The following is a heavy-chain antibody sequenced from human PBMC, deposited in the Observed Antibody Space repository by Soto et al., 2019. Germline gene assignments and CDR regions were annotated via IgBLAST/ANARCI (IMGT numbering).Heavy chain of an antibody. CDR2: IYYSGST. D-gene: IGHD3-22*01. V-gene: IGHV4-59*08. CDR3: ARQQGRDSSGYHRWFDP. Sequence: QVQLQESGPGVVKPSETLSLTCTVSGGSINSYYWSWIRQPPGKGLEWIGYIYYSGSTKYNPSLKSRVTISVDTSKNQFSLKLSSVTAADTAVYYCARQQGRDSSGYHRWFDPWGQGTPVTVSS. CDR1: GGSINSYY. J-gene: IGHJ5*02.